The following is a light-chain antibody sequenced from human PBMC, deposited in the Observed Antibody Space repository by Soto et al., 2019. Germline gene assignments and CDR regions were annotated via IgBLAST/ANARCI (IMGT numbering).Light chain of an antibody. CDR3: PQRSNWPPEVT. CDR2: DAS. J-gene: IGKJ3*01. CDR1: QSVSSS. V-gene: IGKV3-11*01. Sequence: EIVLTQSPDTLSLSPGERATLSCRASQSVSSSLAWYQQKPGQAPRLLIYDASKRATGIPARFSGSGSGTDFTLTISSLEPEDFAVYYCPQRSNWPPEVTFGPGTKVDIK.